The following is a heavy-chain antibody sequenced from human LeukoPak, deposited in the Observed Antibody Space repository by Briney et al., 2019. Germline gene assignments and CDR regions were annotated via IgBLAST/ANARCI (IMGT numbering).Heavy chain of an antibody. J-gene: IGHJ4*02. CDR3: ARDGYYDSSGYSD. D-gene: IGHD3-22*01. CDR1: GGSLSSGDYY. Sequence: SQTLSLTCTVSGGSLSSGDYYWSWLRQPPGTGLEWLGYIYYSGSTYYKPSLKSRVTISVDTSKNHFSLKLSSVTAADTAVYYCARDGYYDSSGYSDWGQGTLVTASS. CDR2: IYYSGST. V-gene: IGHV4-30-4*01.